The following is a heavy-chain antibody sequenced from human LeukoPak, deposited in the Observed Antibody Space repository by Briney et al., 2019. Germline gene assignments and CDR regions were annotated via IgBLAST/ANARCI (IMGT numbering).Heavy chain of an antibody. Sequence: ASVKVSCKASGYTFTGYYMHWVRQAPGQGLEWMGWINPNSGGTNYAQKFQGRVTMTRDTSISTAYMELSRLRSDDTAVYYCAREDGIAAAGYYYWGQGTLVTVSS. V-gene: IGHV1-2*02. CDR2: INPNSGGT. CDR1: GYTFTGYY. D-gene: IGHD6-13*01. J-gene: IGHJ4*02. CDR3: AREDGIAAAGYYY.